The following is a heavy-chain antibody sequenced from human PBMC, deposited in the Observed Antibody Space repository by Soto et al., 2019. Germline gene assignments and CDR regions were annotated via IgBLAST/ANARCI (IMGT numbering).Heavy chain of an antibody. CDR1: GYTFTGYY. D-gene: IGHD3-3*01. CDR3: AREINDVLRFLEWPLSKRQPRARWFDP. J-gene: IGHJ5*02. V-gene: IGHV1-2*04. Sequence: ASVKVSCKASGYTFTGYYMHWVRQAPGQGLEWMGWINPNSGGTNYAQKFQGWVTMTRDTSISTAYMELSRLRSDDTAVYYCAREINDVLRFLEWPLSKRQPRARWFDPWGQGTLVTVSS. CDR2: INPNSGGT.